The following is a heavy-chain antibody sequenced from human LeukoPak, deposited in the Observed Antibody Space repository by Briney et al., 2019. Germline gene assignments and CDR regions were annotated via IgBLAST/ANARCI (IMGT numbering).Heavy chain of an antibody. CDR3: ARDAANCGSDCYPDY. V-gene: IGHV1-2*02. CDR2: VNPNSGGT. Sequence: ASVKVSCKASGYTFTGYYMHWVRQAPGQGLEWMGWVNPNSGGTDYAQKFQGRVTMTRDTSISTAYMELSRPRSDDTAVYYCARDAANCGSDCYPDYWGQGTLVTVSS. J-gene: IGHJ4*02. CDR1: GYTFTGYY. D-gene: IGHD2-21*02.